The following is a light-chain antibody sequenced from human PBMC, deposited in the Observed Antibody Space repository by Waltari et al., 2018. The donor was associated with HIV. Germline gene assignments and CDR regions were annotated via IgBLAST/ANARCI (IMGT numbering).Light chain of an antibody. Sequence: VTISCSGSSSNIGSNYVSWYQQLPGTAPKFLIYDNNKRPSGIPDRFSGSKSGTSATLGITGLQTGDEADYYCATWDSSLSAVVFGGGTKLTVL. V-gene: IGLV1-51*01. CDR2: DNN. CDR1: SSNIGSNY. J-gene: IGLJ2*01. CDR3: ATWDSSLSAVV.